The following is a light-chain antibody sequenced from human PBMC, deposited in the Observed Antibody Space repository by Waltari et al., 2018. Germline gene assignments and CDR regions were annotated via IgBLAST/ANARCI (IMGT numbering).Light chain of an antibody. Sequence: DIQMTQSPSSVSASVGDRVTITCRASQDIRTWLAWYQQKPGKAPKLLIYSASRLHSGVPSRFSGRGSGTDFTLTISSLQPEDFATYYCQQGNTFPITFGQGTRLDIK. CDR2: SAS. V-gene: IGKV1D-12*01. CDR3: QQGNTFPIT. J-gene: IGKJ5*01. CDR1: QDIRTW.